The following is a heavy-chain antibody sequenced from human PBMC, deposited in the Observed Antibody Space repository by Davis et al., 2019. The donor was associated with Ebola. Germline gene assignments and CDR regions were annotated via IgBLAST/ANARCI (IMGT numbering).Heavy chain of an antibody. Sequence: SETLSLTCAVSGASISSAGYYWSWIRQPPGKGLEWIGYIYYSGSTNYNPSLKSRVTISVDTSKNQFSLKLSSVTAADTAVYYCARGRLMGELSLGGVSGFDYWGQGTLVTVSS. CDR1: GASISSAGYY. J-gene: IGHJ4*02. CDR3: ARGRLMGELSLGGVSGFDY. CDR2: IYYSGST. V-gene: IGHV4-61*08. D-gene: IGHD3-16*02.